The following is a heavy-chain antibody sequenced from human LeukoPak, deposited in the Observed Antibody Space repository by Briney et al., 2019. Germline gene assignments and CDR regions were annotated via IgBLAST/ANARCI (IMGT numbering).Heavy chain of an antibody. CDR3: ARAAEYSSGWYLFDY. CDR1: GNSISTYY. V-gene: IGHV4-4*07. CDR2: NYTSGGT. J-gene: IGHJ4*02. D-gene: IGHD6-19*01. Sequence: SETLSLTCTVSGNSISTYYWTWTRQPAGKGLEWIGRNYTSGGTNYNPSLKTRVTMSVDTSKNQVSLKLSSVTAADTAMYYCARAAEYSSGWYLFDYWGQGILVTVSS.